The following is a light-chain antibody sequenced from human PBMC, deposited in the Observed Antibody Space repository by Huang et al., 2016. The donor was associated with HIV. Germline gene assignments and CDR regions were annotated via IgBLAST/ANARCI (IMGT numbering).Light chain of an antibody. Sequence: AIQMTQSPSSLSASPGDRITIACRASQDISTFLAWYQQKPGRPPKLLIHTASLLQSGLPSRVNATGSGTDFTLTVTCLQSGDFASYYCQQYYSHSTFGPGTKV. J-gene: IGKJ3*01. CDR2: TAS. V-gene: IGKV1-8*01. CDR3: QQYYSHST. CDR1: QDISTF.